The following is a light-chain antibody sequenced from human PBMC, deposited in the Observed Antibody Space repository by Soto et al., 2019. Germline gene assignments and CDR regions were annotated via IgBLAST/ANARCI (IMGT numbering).Light chain of an antibody. Sequence: EIVLTQSPGTLSLSPGERATLSCRASQSISDMYLAWYQQKPGQAPRLLIYGASSRASGIPDRVSGSGAGTDFTLTISRLEPVDFAVYYCQYGTTVLTFGQGTKVEI. CDR2: GAS. V-gene: IGKV3-20*01. J-gene: IGKJ1*01. CDR3: QYGTTVLT. CDR1: QSISDMY.